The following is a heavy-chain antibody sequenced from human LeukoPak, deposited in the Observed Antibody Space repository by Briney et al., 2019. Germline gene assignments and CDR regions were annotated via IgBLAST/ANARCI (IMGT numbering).Heavy chain of an antibody. CDR2: ISSSSSYI. CDR1: GFTFSSYS. J-gene: IGHJ4*02. CDR3: ARVSDGAFDY. V-gene: IGHV3-21*01. D-gene: IGHD1-26*01. Sequence: WGSLRLSCAASGFTFSSYSMNWVRQAPGKGLEWVSSISSSSSYIYYADSVKGRFTISRDNAKNSLYLQMNSLRAEDTAVYYCARVSDGAFDYWGQGTLVTVSS.